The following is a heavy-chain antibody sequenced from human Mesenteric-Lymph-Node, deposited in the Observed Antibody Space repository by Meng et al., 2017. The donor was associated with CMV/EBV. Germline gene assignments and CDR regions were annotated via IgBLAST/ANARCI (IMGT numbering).Heavy chain of an antibody. D-gene: IGHD3-9*01. J-gene: IGHJ4*02. CDR2: IIPIFGTA. CDR1: GPFSIHA. Sequence: GPFSIHAISWVRQAPGQGLEWMGGIIPIFGTATYAQKFQGRVTITADKSTSTAYMELSSLRSEDTAVYYCARDRDDILTGYYLGFDYWGQGTLVTVSS. CDR3: ARDRDDILTGYYLGFDY. V-gene: IGHV1-69*06.